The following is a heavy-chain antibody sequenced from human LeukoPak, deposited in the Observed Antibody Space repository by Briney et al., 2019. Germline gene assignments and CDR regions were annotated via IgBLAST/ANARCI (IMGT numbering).Heavy chain of an antibody. J-gene: IGHJ6*02. Sequence: GGSLRLSCAASGFTFSSCSMNWVRQAPGKGLEWVSYISSSSSTIYYADSVKGRFTISRDNAKNSLYLQMNSLRDEDTAVYYCARDYGSGSYYNPYYYGMDVWGQGTTVTVSS. CDR3: ARDYGSGSYYNPYYYGMDV. CDR1: GFTFSSCS. D-gene: IGHD3-10*01. CDR2: ISSSSSTI. V-gene: IGHV3-48*02.